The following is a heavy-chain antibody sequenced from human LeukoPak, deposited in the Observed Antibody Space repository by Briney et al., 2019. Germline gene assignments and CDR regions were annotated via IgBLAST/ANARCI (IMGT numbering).Heavy chain of an antibody. CDR3: ARDPSRGYNYYSYMDV. J-gene: IGHJ6*03. Sequence: TGGSLTLSCAASGFNFSNYAMNGVRQAPGKGLEWVSYISGSSAAIYYADSVEGRFTISRDNAKNSLYLQMNSLRAEDTAVYYCARDPSRGYNYYSYMDVWGKGTTVTVSS. CDR1: GFNFSNYA. V-gene: IGHV3-48*01. D-gene: IGHD6-13*01. CDR2: ISGSSAAI.